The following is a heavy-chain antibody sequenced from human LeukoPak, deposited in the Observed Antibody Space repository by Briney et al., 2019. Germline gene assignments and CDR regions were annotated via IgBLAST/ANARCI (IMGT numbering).Heavy chain of an antibody. CDR3: ARVAVVYYYGMDV. CDR1: GFTVSSNY. D-gene: IGHD2-2*01. V-gene: IGHV3-66*01. CDR2: IYSGGST. Sequence: PGGSLRLSCAASGFTVSSNYMSWVRQAPGKGLEWVSVIYSGGSTYYADSVKGRFTISRDNSKNTLYLQMNSLRAEDTAVYYCARVAVVYYYGMDVWGRGTTVTVSS. J-gene: IGHJ6*02.